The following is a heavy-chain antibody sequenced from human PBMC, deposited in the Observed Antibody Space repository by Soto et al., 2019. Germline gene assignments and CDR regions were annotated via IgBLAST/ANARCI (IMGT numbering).Heavy chain of an antibody. CDR1: GFTFSNYW. V-gene: IGHV3-74*01. CDR3: VRTSLVVAVATREDF. D-gene: IGHD2-15*01. J-gene: IGHJ4*02. Sequence: EVQLVESGGGVVQPGESLRLSCAASGFTFSNYWMHWVRQAPGKGLVWVSRIDSDGSRITYADFVKGRFTISRDNAKNTVYLHMNSLTAEDTAVYYCVRTSLVVAVATREDFWGQGTLVTVSS. CDR2: IDSDGSRI.